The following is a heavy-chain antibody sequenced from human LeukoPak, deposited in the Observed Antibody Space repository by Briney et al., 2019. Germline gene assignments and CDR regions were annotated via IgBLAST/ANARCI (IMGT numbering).Heavy chain of an antibody. J-gene: IGHJ4*02. D-gene: IGHD2-21*02. CDR3: AKTQERIVVVTAFWDY. CDR1: GFTFSSYA. V-gene: IGHV3-23*01. CDR2: ISGSGGSP. Sequence: AGGSLRLSCAASGFTFSSYAMSWVRQAPGKGLEWVSAISGSGGSPYYADSVKGRFTISRDNSKNALYLQMNSLRAEDTAVYYCAKTQERIVVVTAFWDYWGQGTLVTVSS.